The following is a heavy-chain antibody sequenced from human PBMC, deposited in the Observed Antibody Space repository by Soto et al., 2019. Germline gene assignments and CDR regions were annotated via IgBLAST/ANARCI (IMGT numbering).Heavy chain of an antibody. CDR2: ISRNSGSI. CDR1: GFTFDDYA. J-gene: IGHJ6*02. D-gene: IGHD6-19*01. Sequence: EVQLVESGGGLVQPGRSLRLSCAASGFTFDDYAMHWVRQAPGKGLEWVSGISRNSGSIGYADSVKDRFTISRDNAKNSLYVQMHSLRVEDTALYYCAKDMAVAGTDDFYDGMALWGQGTTVTVSS. CDR3: AKDMAVAGTDDFYDGMAL. V-gene: IGHV3-9*01.